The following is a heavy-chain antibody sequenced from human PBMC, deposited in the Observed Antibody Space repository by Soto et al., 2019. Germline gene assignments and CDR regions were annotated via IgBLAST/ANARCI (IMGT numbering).Heavy chain of an antibody. CDR2: ISGSGGST. D-gene: IGHD3-10*01. J-gene: IGHJ4*02. CDR3: AKHPWFGEFDY. Sequence: EVQLLESGGGLVQPGGSLRLSCAASGFTFSSYAMSWVRQAPGKGLEWVSAISGSGGSTYYADSVKGRFTISIDNAKNTLYLQLNRLRAEDTAVYYCAKHPWFGEFDYWGQGTLVTVSS. V-gene: IGHV3-23*01. CDR1: GFTFSSYA.